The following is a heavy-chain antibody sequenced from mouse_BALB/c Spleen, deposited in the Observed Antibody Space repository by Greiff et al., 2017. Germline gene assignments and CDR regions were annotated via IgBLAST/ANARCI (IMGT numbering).Heavy chain of an antibody. CDR2: ISYDGSN. CDR1: GYSITSGYY. Sequence: EVQLVESGPGLVKPSQSLSLTCSVTGYSITSGYYWNWIRQFPGNKLEWMGYISYDGSNNYNPSLKNRISITRDTSKNQFFLKLNSVTTEDTATYYCANIYYDYETYWGQGTLVTVSA. D-gene: IGHD2-4*01. V-gene: IGHV3-6*02. J-gene: IGHJ3*01. CDR3: ANIYYDYETY.